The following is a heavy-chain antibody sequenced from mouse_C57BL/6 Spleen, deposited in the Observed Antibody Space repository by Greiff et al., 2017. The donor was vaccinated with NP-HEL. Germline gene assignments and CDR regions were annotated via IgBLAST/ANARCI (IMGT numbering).Heavy chain of an antibody. J-gene: IGHJ3*01. V-gene: IGHV1-15*01. CDR2: IDPETGGT. D-gene: IGHD1-1*01. Sequence: QVQLQQSGAELVRPGASVTLSCKASGYTFTDYEMHWVKQTPVHGLEWIGAIDPETGGTDYNQKFKGKAILTADKSSSTAYMELLSLTSEDSAVYYCTRFYYYGSSWFAYWGQGTLVTVSA. CDR3: TRFYYYGSSWFAY. CDR1: GYTFTDYE.